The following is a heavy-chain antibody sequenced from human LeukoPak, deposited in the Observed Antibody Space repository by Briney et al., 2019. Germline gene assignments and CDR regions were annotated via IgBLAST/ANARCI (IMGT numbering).Heavy chain of an antibody. CDR1: GGTFSSYA. V-gene: IGHV1-69*13. D-gene: IGHD6-6*01. J-gene: IGHJ4*02. Sequence: ASVKVSCKASGGTFSSYAISWVRQAPGQGLEWMGGIIPIFSTTNYAQKFQGRVAITADESTSTAYMELSSLRSDDTAVYYCARTAARRFDYWGQGTLVTVSS. CDR2: IIPIFSTT. CDR3: ARTAARRFDY.